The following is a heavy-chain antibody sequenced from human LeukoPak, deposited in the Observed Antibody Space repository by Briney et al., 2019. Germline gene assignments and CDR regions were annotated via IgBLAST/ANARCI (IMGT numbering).Heavy chain of an antibody. CDR3: ARHRPYSSTLSFFDY. D-gene: IGHD6-19*01. Sequence: SETLSLTCTVSGGSISSSSYYWGWIRQPPGKGLEWIGSIYYSGSTYYNPSLKSRVTISVDTSKNQFSLKLSSVTAADTAVYYCARHRPYSSTLSFFDYWGQGTLVTVSS. V-gene: IGHV4-39*01. J-gene: IGHJ4*02. CDR1: GGSISSSSYY. CDR2: IYYSGST.